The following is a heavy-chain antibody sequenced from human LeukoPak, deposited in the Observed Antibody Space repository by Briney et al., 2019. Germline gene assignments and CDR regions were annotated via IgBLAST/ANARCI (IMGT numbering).Heavy chain of an antibody. CDR2: ISAYNGNT. J-gene: IGHJ6*03. D-gene: IGHD5-12*01. Sequence: ASVKVSCKASGYTFTSYGISWVRQAPGQGLEWMGWISAYNGNTNYAQKLQGRVTMTTDTSMSTAYMELRSLRSDDTAVYYCARSASAGLPDYYYYMDVWGKGTTVTISS. V-gene: IGHV1-18*01. CDR1: GYTFTSYG. CDR3: ARSASAGLPDYYYYMDV.